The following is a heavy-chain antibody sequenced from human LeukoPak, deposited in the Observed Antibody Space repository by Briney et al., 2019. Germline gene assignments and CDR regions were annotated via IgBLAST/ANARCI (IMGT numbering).Heavy chain of an antibody. CDR2: INPNSGGT. D-gene: IGHD3-22*01. Sequence: ASVKVSCKASGYTFTGYYMHWVRQAPGRGLEWMGWINPNSGGTNYAQKFQGRVTMTRDTSISTAYMELSRLRSDDTAVYFCARVSGGYYYDSSGYFTYYFDYWGQGTLVTVSS. J-gene: IGHJ4*02. V-gene: IGHV1-2*02. CDR1: GYTFTGYY. CDR3: ARVSGGYYYDSSGYFTYYFDY.